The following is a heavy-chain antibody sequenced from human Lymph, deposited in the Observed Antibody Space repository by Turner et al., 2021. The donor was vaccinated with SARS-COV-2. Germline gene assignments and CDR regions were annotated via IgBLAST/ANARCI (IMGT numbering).Heavy chain of an antibody. V-gene: IGHV3-53*04. CDR3: ARDLDTAGGMDV. CDR1: GITVSRNY. Sequence: EVQLVESGGGLVQPGGSLRLSWAASGITVSRNYMSWVRQAPGKGLEWVSVIYSGGSSYYADSVKGRFTISRHNSKNTLYLQMNSLRAEDTAVYYCARDLDTAGGMDVWGQGTTVTVSS. D-gene: IGHD5-18*01. J-gene: IGHJ6*02. CDR2: IYSGGSS.